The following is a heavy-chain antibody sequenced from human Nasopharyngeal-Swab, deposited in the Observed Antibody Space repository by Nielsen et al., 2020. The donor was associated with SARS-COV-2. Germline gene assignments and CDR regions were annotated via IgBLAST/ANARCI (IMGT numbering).Heavy chain of an antibody. V-gene: IGHV3-64*02. J-gene: IGHJ4*02. CDR2: ISGDGATT. CDR3: ARGTPGVPGVDY. D-gene: IGHD2-8*01. Sequence: GVLKISCAASGFTFSRYWIHWVRQAPGKGLEYLSAISGDGATTHYADSLKGRFTISRDYSRNTVFLQLGSLTAEDKAVYFCARGTPGVPGVDYWGQGTLVTVSS. CDR1: GFTFSRYW.